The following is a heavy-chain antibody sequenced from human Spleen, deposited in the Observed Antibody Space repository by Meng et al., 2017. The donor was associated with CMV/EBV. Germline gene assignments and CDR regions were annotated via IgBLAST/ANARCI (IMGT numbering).Heavy chain of an antibody. Sequence: QRRRQESGPGLVKPSETLSLTCTVSGGSISSSSYYWGWIRQPPGKGLEWIGSIYYSGSTYYNPSLKNRVTISVDTSKNQFSLKLSSVTAADTAVYYCARDILKQLALRDYWGQGTLVTVSS. CDR2: IYYSGST. CDR3: ARDILKQLALRDY. J-gene: IGHJ4*02. D-gene: IGHD6-6*01. CDR1: GGSISSSSYY. V-gene: IGHV4-39*07.